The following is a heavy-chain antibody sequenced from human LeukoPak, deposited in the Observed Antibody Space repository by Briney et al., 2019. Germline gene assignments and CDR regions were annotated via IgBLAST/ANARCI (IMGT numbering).Heavy chain of an antibody. CDR3: ARESYDSSGYSI. J-gene: IGHJ3*02. D-gene: IGHD3-22*01. CDR2: INAYNGNT. V-gene: IGHV1-18*01. CDR1: GYTFTSYA. Sequence: ASVKVSCKASGYTFTSYAMNWVRQAPGQGLEWMGWINAYNGNTNYAQKLQGRVTMTTDTSTSTAYMELRSLRSDDTAVYYCARESYDSSGYSIWGQGTMVTVSS.